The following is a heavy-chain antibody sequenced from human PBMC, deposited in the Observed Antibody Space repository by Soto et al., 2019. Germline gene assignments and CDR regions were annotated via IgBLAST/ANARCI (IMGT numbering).Heavy chain of an antibody. V-gene: IGHV1-2*04. D-gene: IGHD1-1*01. J-gene: IGHJ5*02. CDR2: INPNSGGT. Sequence: GASVKVSCKTSGFTFTSSAMQWVRQAPGQGLEWMGWINPNSGGTNYAQKFQGWVTMTRDTSISTAYMELSRLRSDDTAVYYCARSPTGRSPPGNWFDPWGQGTLVTVSS. CDR3: ARSPTGRSPPGNWFDP. CDR1: GFTFTSSA.